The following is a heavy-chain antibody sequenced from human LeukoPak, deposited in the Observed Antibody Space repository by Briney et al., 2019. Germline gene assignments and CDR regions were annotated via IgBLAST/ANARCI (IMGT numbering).Heavy chain of an antibody. CDR3: ARSYYGEVDY. V-gene: IGHV3-74*01. CDR2: INRDGSST. CDR1: GVIFSNYW. J-gene: IGHJ4*02. Sequence: PGGSLRLSCAASGVIFSNYWMHWVRQAPGKGLVWVSRINRDGSSTSYADSVKGRFTISRDNAKNSLYLQMNSLRAEDTAVYYCARSYYGEVDYWGQGTLVTVSS. D-gene: IGHD4-17*01.